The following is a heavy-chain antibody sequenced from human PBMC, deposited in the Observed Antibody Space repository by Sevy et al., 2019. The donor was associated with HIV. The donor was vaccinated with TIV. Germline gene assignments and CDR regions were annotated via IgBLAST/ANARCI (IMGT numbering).Heavy chain of an antibody. CDR2: IYYSGST. CDR1: GGSISSYY. CDR3: AGQAPYLGVDIVATNYWYFDL. V-gene: IGHV4-59*08. J-gene: IGHJ2*01. Sequence: SETLSLTCTVSGGSISSYYWSWIRQPPGKGLEWIGYIYYSGSTNYNPSLKSRVTISVDTSKNQFSLKLGSVTAADTAVYYCAGQAPYLGVDIVATNYWYFDLWGRGTLVTVSS. D-gene: IGHD5-12*01.